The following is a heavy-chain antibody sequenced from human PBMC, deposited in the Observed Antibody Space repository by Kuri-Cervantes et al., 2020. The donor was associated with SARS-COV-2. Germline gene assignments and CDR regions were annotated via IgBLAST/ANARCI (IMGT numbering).Heavy chain of an antibody. CDR2: IRSKANSYAT. CDR1: GFTFSGSA. V-gene: IGHV3-73*01. D-gene: IGHD3-9*01. J-gene: IGHJ6*02. Sequence: GESLKISCAASGFTFSGSAMHWVRQASGKGLEWVGRIRSKANSYATAYAASVKGRFTISRDDSKNTAYLQMNSLKTEDTAVYYCTRHNYDTLTGDLYYYYGMDVWGQGTTVTVSS. CDR3: TRHNYDTLTGDLYYYYGMDV.